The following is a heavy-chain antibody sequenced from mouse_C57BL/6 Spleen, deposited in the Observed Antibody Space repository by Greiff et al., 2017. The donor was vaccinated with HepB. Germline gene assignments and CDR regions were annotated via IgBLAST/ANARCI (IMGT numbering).Heavy chain of an antibody. CDR3: AREKYYYGSSPYYFDY. J-gene: IGHJ2*01. Sequence: DVKLVESGGGLVKPGGSLKLSCAASGFTFSSYAMSWVRQTPEKRLEWVATISDGGSYTYYPDNVKGRFTISRDNAKNNLYLQMSHLKSEDTAMYYCAREKYYYGSSPYYFDYWGQGTTLTVSS. CDR2: ISDGGSYT. V-gene: IGHV5-4*01. CDR1: GFTFSSYA. D-gene: IGHD1-1*01.